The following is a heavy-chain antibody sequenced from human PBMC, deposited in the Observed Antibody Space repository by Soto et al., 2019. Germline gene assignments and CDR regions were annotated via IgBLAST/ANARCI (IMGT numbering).Heavy chain of an antibody. D-gene: IGHD3-22*01. CDR1: GYSFISYW. CDR2: IDPSDSYT. Sequence: PGESLKISCKVSGYSFISYWISWVRQMPAKGLEWMGRIDPSDSYTNYSPSFHGHVTFSADKSISTAYLQWSSLRASDTAMYYCARHKAFYYDTSGAWGQGTLVTVSS. V-gene: IGHV5-10-1*01. J-gene: IGHJ5*02. CDR3: ARHKAFYYDTSGA.